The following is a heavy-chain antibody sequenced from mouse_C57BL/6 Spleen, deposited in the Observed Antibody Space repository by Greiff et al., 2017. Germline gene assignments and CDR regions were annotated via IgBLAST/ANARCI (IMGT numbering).Heavy chain of an antibody. CDR1: GYTFTSYW. J-gene: IGHJ2*01. CDR3: ARGHYYGSSYLYYFDY. V-gene: IGHV1-61*01. D-gene: IGHD1-1*01. Sequence: QVQLQQPGAELVRPGSSVKLSCKASGYTFTSYWMDWVKQRPGQGLEWIGNIYPSDSEPHYNQKFKDKATLTVDKSSSTAYMQLSSLTSEDSAVYYCARGHYYGSSYLYYFDYWGQGTTLTVSS. CDR2: IYPSDSEP.